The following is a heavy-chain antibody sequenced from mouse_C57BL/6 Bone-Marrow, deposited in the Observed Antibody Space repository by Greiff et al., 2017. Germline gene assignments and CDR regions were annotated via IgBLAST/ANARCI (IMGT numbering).Heavy chain of an antibody. J-gene: IGHJ4*01. CDR3: SRKGAYYSNDDYAMDY. CDR2: IHPNSGST. D-gene: IGHD2-5*01. CDR1: GYTFTSYW. Sequence: QVQLQQPGAELVKPGASVKLSCKASGYTFTSYWMHWVKQRPGQGPEWIGMIHPNSGSTNYNEKFKSKATLTVDKASSTAYMQLSSLTSEDSAVYYCSRKGAYYSNDDYAMDYWGQGTSVTVSS. V-gene: IGHV1-64*01.